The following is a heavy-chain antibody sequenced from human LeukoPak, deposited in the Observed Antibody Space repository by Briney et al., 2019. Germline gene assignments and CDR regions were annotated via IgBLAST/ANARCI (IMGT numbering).Heavy chain of an antibody. V-gene: IGHV1-69*04. CDR2: IIPILGIA. CDR3: ASTSPASTGGIAVADAFDI. CDR1: GGTFSSYA. D-gene: IGHD6-19*01. Sequence: SVKVSCKASGGTFSSYAISWVRQAPGQGLEWMGRIIPILGIANYAQKFQGRVTITADKSTSTAYMELSSLRSEDTAVYYCASTSPASTGGIAVADAFDIWGQGTMVTVSS. J-gene: IGHJ3*02.